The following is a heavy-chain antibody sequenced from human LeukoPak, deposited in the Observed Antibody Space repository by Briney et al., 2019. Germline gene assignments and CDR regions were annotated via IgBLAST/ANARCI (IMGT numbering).Heavy chain of an antibody. CDR1: GFTFSSYS. CDR3: AKEVDYGDYGAFDI. J-gene: IGHJ3*02. V-gene: IGHV3-48*04. D-gene: IGHD4-17*01. Sequence: GGSLRLSCAASGFTFSSYSMNWVRQAPGKGLEWVSYISSSSSTIYYADSVKGRFTISRDNAKNSLYLQMNSLRAEDTAVYYCAKEVDYGDYGAFDIWGQGTMVTVSS. CDR2: ISSSSSTI.